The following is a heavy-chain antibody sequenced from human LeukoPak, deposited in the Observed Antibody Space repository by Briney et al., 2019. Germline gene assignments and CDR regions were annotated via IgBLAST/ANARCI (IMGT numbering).Heavy chain of an antibody. CDR3: AKGGPGSSGWYGGAFDY. CDR1: GFTFSSLW. Sequence: SGGSLRLSCAASGFTFSSLWMHWVRQAPGRGLVWVSRINSDGKITIYADSVKGRFTISRDNAKNTLYLQMNSLRAEDTAVYYCAKGGPGSSGWYGGAFDYWGQGTLVTVSS. D-gene: IGHD6-19*01. CDR2: INSDGKIT. J-gene: IGHJ4*02. V-gene: IGHV3-74*01.